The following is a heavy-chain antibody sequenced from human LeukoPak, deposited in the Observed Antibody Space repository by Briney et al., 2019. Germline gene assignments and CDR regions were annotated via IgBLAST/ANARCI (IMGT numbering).Heavy chain of an antibody. J-gene: IGHJ4*02. CDR1: GFTFTNAW. CDR3: TTARYSSSWSRDY. V-gene: IGHV3-15*07. Sequence: PGGSLRLSCAASGFTFTNAWMNWVRQAPGKGLEWVGRIKSKTDGGTTDYAAPVKGRFTISRDDSKNTLYLQMNSLEVEDTAAYFCTTARYSSSWSRDYWGQGTLVTVSS. CDR2: IKSKTDGGTT. D-gene: IGHD6-13*01.